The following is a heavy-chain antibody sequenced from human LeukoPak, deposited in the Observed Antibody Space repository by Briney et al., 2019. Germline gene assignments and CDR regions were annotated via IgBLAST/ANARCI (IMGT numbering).Heavy chain of an antibody. V-gene: IGHV3-74*01. CDR1: GFTFSDYY. CDR2: INHDGSST. D-gene: IGHD3-22*01. CDR3: VRDWGYDSSGYWQKYFDT. Sequence: GGPLRLSCAASGFTFSDYYMSWIRQAPGKGLVWVSRINHDGSSTNYADSVKGRFTISRDNAKNTVYLQMNSLRAEDTAVYYCVRDWGYDSSGYWQKYFDTWGQGTLVTVSS. J-gene: IGHJ4*02.